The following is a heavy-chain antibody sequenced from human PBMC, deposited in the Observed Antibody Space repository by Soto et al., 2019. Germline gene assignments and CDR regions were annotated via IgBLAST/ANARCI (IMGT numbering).Heavy chain of an antibody. Sequence: SETLSLTCTVSGGSISSSSYYWGWIRQPPGKGLEWIGGIYDSGSTYYNPSLKSRVTISADKSKNQFSLQLRSLTAADTAVYYCARNSFSTSSYNFLDPWGQGALVTVSS. J-gene: IGHJ5*02. CDR2: IYDSGST. CDR3: ARNSFSTSSYNFLDP. D-gene: IGHD6-6*01. CDR1: GGSISSSSYY. V-gene: IGHV4-39*07.